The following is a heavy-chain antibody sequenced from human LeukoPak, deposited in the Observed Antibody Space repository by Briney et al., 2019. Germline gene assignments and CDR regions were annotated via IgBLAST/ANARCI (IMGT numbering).Heavy chain of an antibody. J-gene: IGHJ4*02. CDR3: VKDRGAKAIVVVDQTFDY. CDR2: ISSNGGST. D-gene: IGHD3-22*01. Sequence: HXVRQAXXXXXXYVSAISSNGGSTYYADSVKGRFTISRDNSKNTLYLQMSSLRAEDAAVYYCVKDRGAKAIVVVDQTFDYWGQGTLVTVSS. V-gene: IGHV3-64D*06.